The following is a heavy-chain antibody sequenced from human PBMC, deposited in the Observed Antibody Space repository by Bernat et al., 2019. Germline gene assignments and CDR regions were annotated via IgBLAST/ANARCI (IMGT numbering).Heavy chain of an antibody. Sequence: EVQLVESGGGLVQPGGSLRLSCAASGFTFSSYWMHWVRQAPGKGLVWVARINSDGSSTSYADSVKGRFTISSDNAKNTLYLQMNSLRAEDTAVYYCARAALGDTAMAHYYYYMDVWGKGTTVTVSS. J-gene: IGHJ6*03. CDR1: GFTFSSYW. CDR3: ARAALGDTAMAHYYYYMDV. D-gene: IGHD5-18*01. CDR2: INSDGSST. V-gene: IGHV3-74*01.